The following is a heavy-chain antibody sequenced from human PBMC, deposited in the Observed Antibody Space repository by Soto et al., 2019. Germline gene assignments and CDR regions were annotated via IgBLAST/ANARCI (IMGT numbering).Heavy chain of an antibody. CDR2: ISSISSTI. Sequence: EVQLVESGGGLVQPGGSLRLSCAASGFTFSSYSMNWVRQAPGKGLEWVSYISSISSTIYYADSVKGRFTISRDNAKNSLYLQMNSLRAEDTAVYYCARESWFGEFNDAFDIWGQGTMVTVSS. V-gene: IGHV3-48*01. D-gene: IGHD3-10*01. CDR3: ARESWFGEFNDAFDI. CDR1: GFTFSSYS. J-gene: IGHJ3*02.